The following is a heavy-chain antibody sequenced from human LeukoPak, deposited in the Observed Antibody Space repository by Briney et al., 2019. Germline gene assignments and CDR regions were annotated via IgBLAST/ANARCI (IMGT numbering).Heavy chain of an antibody. J-gene: IGHJ4*02. CDR2: ISAYNGNT. V-gene: IGHV1-18*01. Sequence: ASVKVSCKASGYTFTSYGISWVRQAPGQGLEWMGWISAYNGNTNYAQKLQGRVTMTTGTSTSTAYMELSSLRSEDTAVYYCARESGSYPYYFDYWGQGTLVTVSS. CDR3: ARESGSYPYYFDY. CDR1: GYTFTSYG. D-gene: IGHD1-26*01.